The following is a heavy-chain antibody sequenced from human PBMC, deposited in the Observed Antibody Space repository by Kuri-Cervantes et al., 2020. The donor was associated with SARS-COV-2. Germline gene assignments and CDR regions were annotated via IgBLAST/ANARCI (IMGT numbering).Heavy chain of an antibody. CDR2: ISSSSSYI. Sequence: GGSLRLSCAASGFTFSSYSMNWVRQAPGKGLEWVSSISSSSSYIYYADSVKGRFTISRDNAKNSLYLQMNSLRAEDTAVYYCARDVAAGRAYYYYMDVWGKGTTVTASS. CDR3: ARDVAAGRAYYYYMDV. V-gene: IGHV3-21*01. CDR1: GFTFSSYS. J-gene: IGHJ6*03. D-gene: IGHD6-13*01.